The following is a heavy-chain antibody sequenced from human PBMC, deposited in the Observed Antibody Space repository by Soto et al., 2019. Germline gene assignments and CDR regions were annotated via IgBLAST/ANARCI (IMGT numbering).Heavy chain of an antibody. J-gene: IGHJ6*02. CDR2: IYTSGST. D-gene: IGHD6-13*01. CDR1: GGSISSYY. Sequence: SETLSLTCTVSGGSISSYYWSWIRQPAGKGLEWIGRIYTSGSTNYNPSLKSRVTMSVDTSKNQFSLKLSSVTAADTAVYYCARDLPGIPAAGTNYYYGMDVWGQGTTVTVSS. V-gene: IGHV4-4*07. CDR3: ARDLPGIPAAGTNYYYGMDV.